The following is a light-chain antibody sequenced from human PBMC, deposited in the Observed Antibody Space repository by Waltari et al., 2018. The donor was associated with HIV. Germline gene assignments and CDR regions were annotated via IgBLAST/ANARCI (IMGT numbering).Light chain of an antibody. CDR1: QTVDSY. CDR2: DAS. CDR3: QVRTNWPPMYT. Sequence: EIVLTQSPDTLSLSPGERATLSCRASQTVDSYLAWYQQKPGQTPRLLMYDASLRATGIPARFSGSGSGTDFTLSISSLEPEDFAVYYCQVRTNWPPMYTFGQVTKLEIK. V-gene: IGKV3-11*01. J-gene: IGKJ2*01.